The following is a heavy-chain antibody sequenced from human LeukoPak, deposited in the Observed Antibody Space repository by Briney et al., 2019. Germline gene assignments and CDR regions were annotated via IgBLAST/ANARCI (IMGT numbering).Heavy chain of an antibody. CDR2: IYYSGNT. Sequence: SETLSLTCSVSGGSISSYYWMWIRQPPGKLLEWIGYIYYSGNTDYNPSLKSRVAISVDTSKSHFSLKLSSATAADTAVYYCARARDFDSSGYSYFDSWGQGTLVIVSS. CDR3: ARARDFDSSGYSYFDS. J-gene: IGHJ4*02. V-gene: IGHV4-59*01. D-gene: IGHD3-22*01. CDR1: GGSISSYY.